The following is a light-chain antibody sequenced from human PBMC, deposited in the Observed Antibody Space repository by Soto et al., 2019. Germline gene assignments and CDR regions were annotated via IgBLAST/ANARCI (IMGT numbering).Light chain of an antibody. CDR3: AAWDDSLNGPV. Sequence: QSVLTQPPSASGTPGQSVTISCSGSSSNIGSNTVNWYQQLPGTAPTLLIYSNNQRPSGVPDRFSGSKSGTSASLAISGLQSEDEADYYCAAWDDSLNGPVFGGGTKLTVL. V-gene: IGLV1-44*01. CDR1: SSNIGSNT. J-gene: IGLJ2*01. CDR2: SNN.